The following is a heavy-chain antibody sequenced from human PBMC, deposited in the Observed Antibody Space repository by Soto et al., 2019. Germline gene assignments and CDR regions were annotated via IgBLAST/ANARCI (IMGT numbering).Heavy chain of an antibody. D-gene: IGHD3-9*01. Sequence: QVQLVQSGAEVKKPGSSVKVSCKASGGTFSSNAISWVRQAPGQGLEWMGGIIPIYASPNYAQNFQGRGTVTADKATSRAYLELSRLKFADSAIYFCVVTVTGSRSALAHWGRGTLVIVSS. CDR1: GGTFSSNA. CDR3: VVTVTGSRSALAH. V-gene: IGHV1-69*06. J-gene: IGHJ5*02. CDR2: IIPIYASP.